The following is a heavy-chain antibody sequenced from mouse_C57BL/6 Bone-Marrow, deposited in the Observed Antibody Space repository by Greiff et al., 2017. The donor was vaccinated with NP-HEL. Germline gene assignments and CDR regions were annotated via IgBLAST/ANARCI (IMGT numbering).Heavy chain of an antibody. CDR1: GYTFTSYW. Sequence: EVQLQQSGTVLARPGASVKMSCKTSGYTFTSYWMHWVKQRPGQGLEWIGAIYPGNSDTSYNQKFKGKAKLTAVTSASTAYMELSSLTNEDSAVYYCTRFYYYGSSYVFYAMDYWGQGTSVTVSS. J-gene: IGHJ4*01. CDR3: TRFYYYGSSYVFYAMDY. D-gene: IGHD1-1*01. CDR2: IYPGNSDT. V-gene: IGHV1-5*01.